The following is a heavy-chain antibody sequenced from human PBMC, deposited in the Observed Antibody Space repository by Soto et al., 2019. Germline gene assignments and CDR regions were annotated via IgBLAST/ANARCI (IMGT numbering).Heavy chain of an antibody. CDR2: ISSSSSYT. CDR1: GFTFSDYY. D-gene: IGHD6-19*01. CDR3: ARGLIAVAGTNAFDI. Sequence: GGSLRLSCAASGFTFSDYYMSWIRQAPGKGLEWVSYISSSSSYTNYADSVKGRFTISRDNAKNSLYLQMNSLRAEDTAVYYCARGLIAVAGTNAFDIWGQGAMVTVSS. V-gene: IGHV3-11*06. J-gene: IGHJ3*02.